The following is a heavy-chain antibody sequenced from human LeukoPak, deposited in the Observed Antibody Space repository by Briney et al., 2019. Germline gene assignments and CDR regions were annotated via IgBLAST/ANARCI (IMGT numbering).Heavy chain of an antibody. J-gene: IGHJ4*02. Sequence: GESLRLSCAASGFTFSNYWMNWVRQAPGKGLEWVASIGQDGSENYYVDSVKGRFTISRDNAKNSLYLQMNSLRVEDTAVYYCATGGGWYFDYWGQGALITAS. CDR1: GFTFSNYW. CDR2: IGQDGSEN. CDR3: ATGGGWYFDY. V-gene: IGHV3-7*01. D-gene: IGHD6-19*01.